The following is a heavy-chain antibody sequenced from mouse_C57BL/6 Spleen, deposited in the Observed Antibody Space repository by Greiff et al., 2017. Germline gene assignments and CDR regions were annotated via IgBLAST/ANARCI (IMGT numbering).Heavy chain of an antibody. J-gene: IGHJ1*03. Sequence: QVQLQQPGAELVMPGASVKLSCKASGYTFTSYWMHWVKQRPGQGLEWIGEIDPSDSYTNYTQKFKGKSTLTVDKSSSTAYMQLSSLTTEDSAVDYCARTTTVVAHWYFDVWGTGTTVTVSS. CDR3: ARTTTVVAHWYFDV. CDR1: GYTFTSYW. CDR2: IDPSDSYT. D-gene: IGHD1-1*01. V-gene: IGHV1-69*01.